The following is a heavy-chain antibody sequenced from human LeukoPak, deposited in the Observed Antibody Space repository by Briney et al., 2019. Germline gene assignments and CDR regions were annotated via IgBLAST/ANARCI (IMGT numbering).Heavy chain of an antibody. CDR2: ISGSSSTI. Sequence: GGSLRLSCAASGFSFSSNSMNWVRQAPGKGLEWVSYISGSSSTIYYADSVKGRFTISRDNAKNSLYLQMNSLRAEDTAVYYCAKDTKRGYSYGTPRGPLDYWGQGTLVTVSS. CDR3: AKDTKRGYSYGTPRGPLDY. D-gene: IGHD5-18*01. J-gene: IGHJ4*02. CDR1: GFSFSSNS. V-gene: IGHV3-48*01.